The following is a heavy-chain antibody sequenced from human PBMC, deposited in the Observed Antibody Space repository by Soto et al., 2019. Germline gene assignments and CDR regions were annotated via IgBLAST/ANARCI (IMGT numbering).Heavy chain of an antibody. Sequence: TSETLSLTCTVSGGSISSSSYYWGWIRQPPGKGLEWIGSIYYSGSTYYNPSLKSRVTISVDTSKNQFSLKLSSVTAADTAVYYCARDREEGSSWYWGVLGVYFDYWGQGTLVTVSS. CDR2: IYYSGST. D-gene: IGHD6-13*01. CDR1: GGSISSSSYY. J-gene: IGHJ4*02. V-gene: IGHV4-39*02. CDR3: ARDREEGSSWYWGVLGVYFDY.